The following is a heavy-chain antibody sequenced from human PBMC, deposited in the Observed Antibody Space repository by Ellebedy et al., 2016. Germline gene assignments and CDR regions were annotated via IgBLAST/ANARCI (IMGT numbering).Heavy chain of an antibody. Sequence: GESLKISCAASGFTFSDYYMSWIRQSPGKGLEWLSYINPAGDTMYYVDSVKGRFTISRDNAKNSLFLQMYSLRAEDTAVYYCVRDVVREHWGQGTLVTVSS. V-gene: IGHV3-11*01. D-gene: IGHD3-10*01. CDR3: VRDVVREH. CDR2: INPAGDTM. J-gene: IGHJ4*02. CDR1: GFTFSDYY.